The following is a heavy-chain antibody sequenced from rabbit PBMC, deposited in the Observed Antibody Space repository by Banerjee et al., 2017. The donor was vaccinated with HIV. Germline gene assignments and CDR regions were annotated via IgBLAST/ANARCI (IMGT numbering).Heavy chain of an antibody. D-gene: IGHD4-1*01. CDR2: IYAGSRGGT. J-gene: IGHJ4*01. V-gene: IGHV1S45*01. Sequence: QQQLEESGGGLVKPGGTLTLTCKASGFSFSSSYYMCWVRQAPGKGLEWIGCIYAGSRGGTWYASWAKGRFTISKTSSTTVTLQMTSLTAADTATYFCARDLAGVIGWNFNLWGPGTLVTVS. CDR1: GFSFSSSYY. CDR3: ARDLAGVIGWNFNL.